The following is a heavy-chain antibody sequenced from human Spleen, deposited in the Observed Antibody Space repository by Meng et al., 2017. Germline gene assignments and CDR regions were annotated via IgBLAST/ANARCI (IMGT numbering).Heavy chain of an antibody. D-gene: IGHD6-13*01. CDR3: ARATAAGFDY. Sequence: VQLQDARPGLASPAENLACPCTVSGGSVRRGSYYWSWLRPPPGKGLEWIVYIYYSGSTSYNPSLKSRVTISVDTSKNQFSLKLSSVTAADTAVYYCARATAAGFDYWGQGTLVTVSS. CDR1: GGSVRRGSYY. CDR2: IYYSGST. J-gene: IGHJ4*02. V-gene: IGHV4-61*01.